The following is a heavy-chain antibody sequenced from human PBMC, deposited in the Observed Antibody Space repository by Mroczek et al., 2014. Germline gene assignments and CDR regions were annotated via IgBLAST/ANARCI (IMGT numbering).Heavy chain of an antibody. CDR1: GFTFSSYG. CDR2: ISYDGSNK. CDR3: AKEFGHIVVVVAATPPDY. J-gene: IGHJ4*02. D-gene: IGHD2-15*01. V-gene: IGHV3-30*18. Sequence: QVQLVQSGGGVVQPGRSLRLSCAASGFTFSSYGMHWVRQAPGKGLEWVAVISYDGSNKYYADSVKGRFTISRDNSKNTLYLQMNSLRAEDTAVYYCAKEFGHIVVVVAATPPDYWGQGTLVTVSS.